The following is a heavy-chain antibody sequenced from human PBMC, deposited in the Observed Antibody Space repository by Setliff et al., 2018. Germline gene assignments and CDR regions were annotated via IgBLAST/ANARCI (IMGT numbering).Heavy chain of an antibody. CDR2: ISAFNGYT. CDR1: GYTFSNYG. Sequence: ASVKVSCKASGYTFSNYGVNWVRQAPGQGLEWMGWISAFNGYTQYSQKFKGRITVTTDTSTSTAYMELGSLTSDDTAVYYCLRDRPYSNSPEDAFDIWGQGTTVT. J-gene: IGHJ3*02. V-gene: IGHV1-18*01. CDR3: LRDRPYSNSPEDAFDI. D-gene: IGHD6-6*01.